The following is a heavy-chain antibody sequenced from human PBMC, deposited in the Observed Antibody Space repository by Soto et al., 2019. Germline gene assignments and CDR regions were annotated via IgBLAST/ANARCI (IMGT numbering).Heavy chain of an antibody. V-gene: IGHV4-59*01. Sequence: SETLSLTCTVSGGSISSYYWSWIRQPPGKGLEWIGYIYYSGSTNYNPSLKSRVTISVDTSKNQFSLKLSSVTAADTAVYYCARDSSGPWGQGTVVTVSS. CDR2: IYYSGST. CDR3: ARDSSGP. J-gene: IGHJ5*02. CDR1: GGSISSYY.